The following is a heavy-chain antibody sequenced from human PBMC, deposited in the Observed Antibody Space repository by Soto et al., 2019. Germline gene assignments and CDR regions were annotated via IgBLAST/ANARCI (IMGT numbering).Heavy chain of an antibody. J-gene: IGHJ4*02. Sequence: ASVKVSCKASGYTFTGYYMHWVRQATGQGLEWMGWMNPNSGNTGYAQKLQGRVTMTTDTSTSTAYMELRSLRSDDTAVYYCARDLEYSSSSNFDYWGQGTLVTVSS. D-gene: IGHD6-6*01. CDR1: GYTFTGYY. CDR2: MNPNSGNT. V-gene: IGHV1-8*02. CDR3: ARDLEYSSSSNFDY.